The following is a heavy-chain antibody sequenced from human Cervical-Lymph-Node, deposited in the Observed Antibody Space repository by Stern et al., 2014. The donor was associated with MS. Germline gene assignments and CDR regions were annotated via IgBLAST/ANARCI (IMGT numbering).Heavy chain of an antibody. CDR3: MGVGDAMHV. CDR2: MSFVGGNK. Sequence: VQLEESGGGVVQPGRPLTLSCAVSGFSLSNSGMHWGRQAPGKGLEWLAVMSFVGGNKKYGDSVKGRFSISKDMANNTLFLQMNSLRPEDTAVYYCMGVGDAMHVWGQGTTVIVSS. CDR1: GFSLSNSG. V-gene: IGHV3-30*03. J-gene: IGHJ6*02.